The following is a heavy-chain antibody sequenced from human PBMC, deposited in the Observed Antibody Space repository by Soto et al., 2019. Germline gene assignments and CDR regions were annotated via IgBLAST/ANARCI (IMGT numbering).Heavy chain of an antibody. CDR2: FDPEDGET. CDR3: ATRDPDSSGYYLYYFDY. J-gene: IGHJ4*02. CDR1: GYTLTELS. D-gene: IGHD3-22*01. V-gene: IGHV1-24*01. Sequence: ASVKVSCKVSGYTLTELSMHWVRQAPGKGLEWMGGFDPEDGETIYAQKFQGRVTMTEDTSTDTAYMELSSLRSEDTAVYYCATRDPDSSGYYLYYFDYWGQGTLVTVSS.